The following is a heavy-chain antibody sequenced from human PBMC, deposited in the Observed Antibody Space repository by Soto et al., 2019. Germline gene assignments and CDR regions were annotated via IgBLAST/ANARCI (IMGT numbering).Heavy chain of an antibody. J-gene: IGHJ6*04. Sequence: QMQLVQSGPEVKKPGTSVKVSCKASGFTFSNSAMQWVRQARGQRLEWIGWIVVGSGNTNSAQKFQERVTITRDMPPSTASMKLSSLQSEATAVNYCAAGKLDPPMGGYGMDAWGKGTTVPVPS. V-gene: IGHV1-58*02. CDR1: GFTFSNSA. D-gene: IGHD5-18*01. CDR3: AAGKLDPPMGGYGMDA. CDR2: IVVGSGNT.